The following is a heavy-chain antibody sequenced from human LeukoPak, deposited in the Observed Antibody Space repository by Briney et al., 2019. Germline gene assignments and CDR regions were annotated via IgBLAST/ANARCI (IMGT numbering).Heavy chain of an antibody. CDR1: GHSFSRYT. J-gene: IGHJ4*02. CDR3: AKVGFSEMEWLLDSEH. V-gene: IGHV3-23*01. Sequence: PGGALRLSCAHSGHSFSRYTMCWGRQAPREGLEWVSALSGSSGPTYYAESVKSRFSISRDTFKNTLYLHNNTLRAEDTAVYYCAKVGFSEMEWLLDSEHWGQGTLVTVSS. CDR2: LSGSSGPT. D-gene: IGHD3-3*01.